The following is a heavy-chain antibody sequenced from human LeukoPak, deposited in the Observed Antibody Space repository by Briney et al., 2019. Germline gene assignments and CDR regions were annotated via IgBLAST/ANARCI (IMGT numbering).Heavy chain of an antibody. CDR1: GFAISNYW. CDR3: ARGRFNYVWGMDV. D-gene: IGHD3-10*02. Sequence: GGSLRLSCAASGFAISNYWMSWVRQAPGKGLEWVANIKQAESERFYVDSVKDRFIIFRDNAESSVYLQMNSLRDEDTAVYYCARGRFNYVWGMDVWGQGTTVIVSS. V-gene: IGHV3-7*01. J-gene: IGHJ6*02. CDR2: IKQAESER.